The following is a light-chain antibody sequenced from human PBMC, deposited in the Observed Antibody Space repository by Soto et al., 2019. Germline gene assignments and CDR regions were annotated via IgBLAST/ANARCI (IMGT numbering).Light chain of an antibody. CDR1: GSDVGGYKY. J-gene: IGLJ1*01. CDR3: SSYTSSSSYV. V-gene: IGLV2-14*01. CDR2: DVS. Sequence: QSALTQPASVSGSPGQSIAISCTGTGSDVGGYKYVSWYQQYPGKAPKLMIYDVSNRPSGVSDRFSGSKSGNTASLTISGLQSEDEADYYCSSYTSSSSYVFGTGTKVTV.